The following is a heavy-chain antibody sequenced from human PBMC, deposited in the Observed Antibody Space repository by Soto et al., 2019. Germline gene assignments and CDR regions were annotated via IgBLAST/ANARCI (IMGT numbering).Heavy chain of an antibody. CDR3: ARIQLWSDVVDY. CDR2: ISGSGGST. V-gene: IGHV3-23*01. J-gene: IGHJ4*02. CDR1: GFTFSSYA. D-gene: IGHD5-18*01. Sequence: PGGSLRLSCAASGFTFSSYAMSWVRQAPGKGLEWVSAISGSGGSTYYADSVKGRFTTSRDNSRNTLYLQMNSLRAEDTAVYYCARIQLWSDVVDYWGQGTLVTVSS.